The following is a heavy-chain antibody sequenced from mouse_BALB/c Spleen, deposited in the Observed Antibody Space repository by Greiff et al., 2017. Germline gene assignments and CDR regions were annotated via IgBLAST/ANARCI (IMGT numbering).Heavy chain of an antibody. CDR1: GYSITSGYY. CDR2: ISYDGSN. Sequence: VQLQQSGPGLVKPSQSLSLTCSVTGYSITSGYYWNWIRQFPGNKLEWMGYISYDGSNNYNPSLKNRISITRDTSKNQFFLKLNSVTTEDTATYYCARDRRAMDYWGQGTSVTVSS. V-gene: IGHV3-6*02. J-gene: IGHJ4*01. CDR3: ARDRRAMDY.